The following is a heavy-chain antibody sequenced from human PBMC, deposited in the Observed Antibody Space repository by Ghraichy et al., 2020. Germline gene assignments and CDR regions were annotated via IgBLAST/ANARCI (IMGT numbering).Heavy chain of an antibody. J-gene: IGHJ4*02. D-gene: IGHD3-3*01. CDR2: ISSSSTYI. V-gene: IGHV3-21*01. Sequence: GGSLRLSCAASGFTFSSYSMNWVRQAPGKGLEWVSSISSSSTYIYYADSVKGRFTISRDNAKNSLYLQMNSLRAEDTAVYYCATASALFGEFDYWGQGTLVTVSS. CDR3: ATASALFGEFDY. CDR1: GFTFSSYS.